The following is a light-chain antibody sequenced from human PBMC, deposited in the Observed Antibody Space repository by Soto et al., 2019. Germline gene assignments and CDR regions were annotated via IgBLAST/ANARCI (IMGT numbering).Light chain of an antibody. CDR2: GAS. Sequence: EIVLTQSPGTLSLSAEERATLSCRASQSVTSNYLAWYQQKPGQAPRLLISGASSRATGIPDRFSGSGSGTDFTLTISRLEPEDFAVYYCQQYSTSPRTFGRGTKVEIK. V-gene: IGKV3-20*01. CDR3: QQYSTSPRT. CDR1: QSVTSNY. J-gene: IGKJ1*01.